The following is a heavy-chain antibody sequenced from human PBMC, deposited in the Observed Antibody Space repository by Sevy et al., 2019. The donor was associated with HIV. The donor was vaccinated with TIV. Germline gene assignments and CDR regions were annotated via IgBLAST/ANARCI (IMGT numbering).Heavy chain of an antibody. CDR3: AREGNKDFWSGYQTYYYYGMDV. D-gene: IGHD3-3*01. V-gene: IGHV1-69*13. J-gene: IGHJ6*02. CDR1: GGTFSSYA. CDR2: IIPIFGTA. Sequence: SVKVSCKASGGTFSSYAISWVRQAPGQGLEWMGGIIPIFGTANYAQKFQGRVTITADESTSTAYMELSSLRSEDTAVYYCAREGNKDFWSGYQTYYYYGMDVWGQGTTVTVSS.